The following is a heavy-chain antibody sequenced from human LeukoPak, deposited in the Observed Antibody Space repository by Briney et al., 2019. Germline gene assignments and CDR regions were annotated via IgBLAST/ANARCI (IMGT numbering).Heavy chain of an antibody. D-gene: IGHD1-26*01. V-gene: IGHV1-69*13. Sequence: SVKVSCKASGGTFSSYAISWVRQAPGQGLKWMGGIIPIFGTANYAQKFQGRVTITADESTSTAYMELSSLRSEDTAVYYCARAPSGSYYYYMDVWGKGTTVTVSS. J-gene: IGHJ6*03. CDR1: GGTFSSYA. CDR2: IIPIFGTA. CDR3: ARAPSGSYYYYMDV.